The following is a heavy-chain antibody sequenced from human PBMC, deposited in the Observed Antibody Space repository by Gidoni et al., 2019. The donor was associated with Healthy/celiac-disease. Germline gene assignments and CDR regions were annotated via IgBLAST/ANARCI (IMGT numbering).Heavy chain of an antibody. CDR3: AREGASSWYTWFDP. Sequence: QVQLQDSGPGLVKPSETLSLTCTVSGGSISSYYWSWIRQPPGKGLEWIGYIYYSGSTNYNPSLKSRVTISVDTSKNQFSLKLSSVTAADTAVYYCAREGASSWYTWFDPWGQGTLVTVSS. J-gene: IGHJ5*02. CDR1: GGSISSYY. D-gene: IGHD6-13*01. V-gene: IGHV4-59*01. CDR2: IYYSGST.